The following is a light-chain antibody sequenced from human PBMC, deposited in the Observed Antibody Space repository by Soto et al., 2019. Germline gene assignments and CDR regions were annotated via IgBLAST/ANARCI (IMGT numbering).Light chain of an antibody. CDR1: QTVSSN. Sequence: EIILTQSPDTLSLSPGERATLSCRASQTVSSNYLAWCQQKPGQAPRLLIYDASNRATGIPARFSGSGSGTEFTLTISSLQSEDFAVYYCQHHNKWPPVFGQGTKVDI. V-gene: IGKV3D-15*01. J-gene: IGKJ1*01. CDR2: DAS. CDR3: QHHNKWPPV.